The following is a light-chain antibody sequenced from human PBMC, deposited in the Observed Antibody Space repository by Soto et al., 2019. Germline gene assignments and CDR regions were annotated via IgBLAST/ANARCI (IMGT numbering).Light chain of an antibody. CDR2: GAF. CDR3: QQYNNWPKT. CDR1: QSVGTN. Sequence: EIVMTQSAATQSMHHGERATRSWRASQSVGTNLACYQQKPGQAPRLLVYGAFTRATGIPARFSGSGSGTGFTVSISSLQSGDFAVYYCQQYNNWPKTFGQGTKVDIK. V-gene: IGKV3-15*01. J-gene: IGKJ1*01.